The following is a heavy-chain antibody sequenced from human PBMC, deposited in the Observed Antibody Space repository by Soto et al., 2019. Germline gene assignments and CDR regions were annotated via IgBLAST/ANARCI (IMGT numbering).Heavy chain of an antibody. Sequence: QVQLVQSGAEVKKPGSSVKVSCKASGGTFSSYAISWVRQAPGQGLEWMGGIIPIFGTANYAQKFRGRVTITADESTSTSYMELSSLRSEDTAVYYCARDRDYYDSSGPSADAFDIWGQGTMVTVSS. CDR3: ARDRDYYDSSGPSADAFDI. CDR2: IIPIFGTA. D-gene: IGHD3-22*01. V-gene: IGHV1-69*01. CDR1: GGTFSSYA. J-gene: IGHJ3*02.